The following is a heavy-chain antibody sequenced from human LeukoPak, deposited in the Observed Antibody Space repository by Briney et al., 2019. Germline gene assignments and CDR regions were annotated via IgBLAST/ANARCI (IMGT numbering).Heavy chain of an antibody. CDR3: ARHRYGDVYHFDL. CDR2: IYYTGST. CDR1: GDYIGSYY. V-gene: IGHV4-59*08. J-gene: IGHJ4*02. Sequence: PSETLSLTCSVSGDYIGSYYWSWIRHPPGNGLGWDGSIYYTGSTNYNPSLKGGVTITVETSKNQFSLKVNSGTAADTAVYYCARHRYGDVYHFDLWGPGTLVIVSS. D-gene: IGHD3-16*01.